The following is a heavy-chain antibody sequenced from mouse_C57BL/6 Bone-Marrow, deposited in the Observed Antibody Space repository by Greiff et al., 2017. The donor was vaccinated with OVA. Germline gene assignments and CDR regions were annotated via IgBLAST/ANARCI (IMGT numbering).Heavy chain of an antibody. CDR2: IYPRSGNT. Sequence: VKLVESGAELARPGASVKLSCKASGYTFTSYGISWVKQRTGQGLEWIGEIYPRSGNTYYNEKFKGKATLTADKSSSTAYMELRSLTSEDSAVYFCARDDYDPFAYWGQGTLVTVSA. V-gene: IGHV1-81*01. D-gene: IGHD2-4*01. J-gene: IGHJ3*01. CDR1: GYTFTSYG. CDR3: ARDDYDPFAY.